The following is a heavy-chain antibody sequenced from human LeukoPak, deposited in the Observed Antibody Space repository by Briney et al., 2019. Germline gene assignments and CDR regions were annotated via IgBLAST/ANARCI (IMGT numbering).Heavy chain of an antibody. J-gene: IGHJ6*03. D-gene: IGHD1-1*01. CDR1: GFTFSDYY. V-gene: IGHV3-11*04. CDR3: ARPNWSDYYYYYMDV. Sequence: GGSLRLSCAASGFTFSDYYMSWIRRAPGKGLEWVSYISSSGSTIYYADSVKGRFTISRDNAKNSLYLQMNSLRAEDTAVYYCARPNWSDYYYYYMDVWGKGTTVTVSS. CDR2: ISSSGSTI.